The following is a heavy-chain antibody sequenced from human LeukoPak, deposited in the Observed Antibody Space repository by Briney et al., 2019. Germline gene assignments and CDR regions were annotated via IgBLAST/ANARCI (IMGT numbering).Heavy chain of an antibody. CDR1: GFTFSSYG. V-gene: IGHV3-30*02. D-gene: IGHD3-22*01. CDR2: IRYDGSNK. J-gene: IGHJ4*02. Sequence: PGGSLRLSCAASGFTFSSYGMYWVRQAPGKGLEWVAFIRYDGSNKYYADSVKGRFTISRDNSKNTLYVQLNSLRAEDTAVYYCAKDGRYYDNRGYSSLDYWGQGTLVTVSS. CDR3: AKDGRYYDNRGYSSLDY.